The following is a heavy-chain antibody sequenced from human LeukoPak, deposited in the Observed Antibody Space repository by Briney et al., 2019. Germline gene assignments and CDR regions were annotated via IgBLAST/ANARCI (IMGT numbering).Heavy chain of an antibody. J-gene: IGHJ4*02. CDR1: GGSIGSYY. D-gene: IGHD1-1*01. CDR2: IYYSGGT. V-gene: IGHV4-59*01. CDR3: ARVDDWNALEY. Sequence: SETLSLTCTVSGGSIGSYYWSWIRQPPGKPLEWIGYIYYSGGTNYNPSLKSRVTISVDTSKNQFSLKLRSVTAADTALYYCARVDDWNALEYWGQGTLVTVSS.